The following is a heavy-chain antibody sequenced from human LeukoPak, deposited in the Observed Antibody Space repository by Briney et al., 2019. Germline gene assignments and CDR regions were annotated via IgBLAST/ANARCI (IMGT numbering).Heavy chain of an antibody. Sequence: GGSLRLSCGASGFTFSDYCMTWIRQAPGKGLEWVSHISTTSAYTNYADSVKGRFIISRDNAKNSLYLQMNSLRAEDTAVYYCARGPRGLQALENWGQGTLVTVSS. V-gene: IGHV3-11*06. CDR2: ISTTSAYT. CDR1: GFTFSDYC. J-gene: IGHJ4*02. D-gene: IGHD3-10*01. CDR3: ARGPRGLQALEN.